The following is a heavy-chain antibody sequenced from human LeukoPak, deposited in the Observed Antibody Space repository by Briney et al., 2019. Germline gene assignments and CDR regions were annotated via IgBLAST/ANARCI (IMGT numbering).Heavy chain of an antibody. V-gene: IGHV3-33*01. D-gene: IGHD3-10*01. CDR1: GFTFSTYG. CDR2: IWYDGVIK. CDR3: ARAVGPYDY. J-gene: IGHJ4*02. Sequence: GRSLRLSCAASGFTFSTYGMHWVRQAPGKGLEWVAVIWYDGVIKYYADSVKGRFTISRDNSKKTLFLQMNSLRADDTAVYYCARAVGPYDYWGQRTPVTVSS.